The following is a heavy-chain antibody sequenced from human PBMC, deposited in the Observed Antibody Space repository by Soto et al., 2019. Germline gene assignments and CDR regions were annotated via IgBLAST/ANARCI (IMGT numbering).Heavy chain of an antibody. J-gene: IGHJ4*02. CDR3: AKEGITGTPELDY. V-gene: IGHV3-9*01. CDR1: GFTFDDYA. D-gene: IGHD1-20*01. CDR2: ISWNSGSI. Sequence: EVQLVESGGGLVQPGRSLRLSCAASGFTFDDYAMHWVRQAPGKGLEWVSGISWNSGSIGYADSVKGRFTISRDNAKNSLYLQMNSLRAEDTAVYYCAKEGITGTPELDYWGQGTLVTVSS.